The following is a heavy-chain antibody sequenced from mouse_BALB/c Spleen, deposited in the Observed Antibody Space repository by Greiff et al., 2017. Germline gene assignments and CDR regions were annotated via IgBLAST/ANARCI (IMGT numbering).Heavy chain of an antibody. CDR3: ARLPSLLRLRRDYFDY. Sequence: VQLQQSGPQLVRPGASVKISCKASGYSFTSYWMHWVKQRPGQGLEWIGMIDPSDSETRLNQKFKDKATLTVDKSSSTAYMQLSSPTSEDSAVYYCARLPSLLRLRRDYFDYWGQGTTLTVSA. V-gene: IGHV1S126*01. J-gene: IGHJ2*01. CDR2: IDPSDSET. D-gene: IGHD1-2*01. CDR1: GYSFTSYW.